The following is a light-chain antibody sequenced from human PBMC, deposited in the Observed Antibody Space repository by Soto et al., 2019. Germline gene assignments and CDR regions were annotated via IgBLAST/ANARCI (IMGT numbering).Light chain of an antibody. CDR1: QSISNY. J-gene: IGKJ4*01. CDR3: QQTYSTTLT. Sequence: DIQMTQPPSSLSASVGDRVTITCRASQSISNYLNWYQQQPGKAHKLLIYTASSLLSGVASRFSGSGSGTDFTLTISTLQPEDFATCYCQQTYSTTLTFSCGTKVEVK. V-gene: IGKV1-39*01. CDR2: TAS.